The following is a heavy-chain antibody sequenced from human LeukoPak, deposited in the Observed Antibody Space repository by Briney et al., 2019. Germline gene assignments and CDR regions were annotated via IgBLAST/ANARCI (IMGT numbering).Heavy chain of an antibody. CDR1: GFTFNSYS. V-gene: IGHV3-30*04. J-gene: IGHJ6*03. Sequence: GGSLRLSCAASGFTFNSYSMHWVRQAPGKGLEWVAVISYDGSNKYYADSVKGRFTISRDNSKNTLYLQMNSLRAEDTAVYYCANIFDSSGYYRNYYYYYMDVWGKGTTVTVSS. CDR2: ISYDGSNK. CDR3: ANIFDSSGYYRNYYYYYMDV. D-gene: IGHD3-22*01.